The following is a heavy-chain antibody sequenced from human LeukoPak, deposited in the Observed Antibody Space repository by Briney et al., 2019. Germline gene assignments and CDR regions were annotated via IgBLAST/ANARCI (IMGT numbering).Heavy chain of an antibody. CDR3: GGDNYVDIGG. CDR2: INHDGTIT. Sequence: VRLSCSASGFTFPTYWMIWVRQVPGEGLVYVSHINHDGTITNYPDSAKGRFHMTRDNARNTVFLQMRSRKAEDNAREYRGGDNYVDIGGWGQVVMVTVS. D-gene: IGHD2-15*01. V-gene: IGHV3-74*01. CDR1: GFTFPTYW. J-gene: IGHJ4*02.